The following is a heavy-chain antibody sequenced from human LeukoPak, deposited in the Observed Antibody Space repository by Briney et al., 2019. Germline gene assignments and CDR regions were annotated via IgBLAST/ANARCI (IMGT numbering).Heavy chain of an antibody. CDR3: ARVGGGSYRYYYYYMDV. CDR2: VYYSGSA. D-gene: IGHD3-16*01. J-gene: IGHJ6*03. CDR1: GGSVGSGTYY. V-gene: IGHV4-39*07. Sequence: PSETLSLTCTVSGGSVGSGTYYWSWIRQSPGKGLEWIGNVYYSGSAYYNPSLKSRVTMSVDTSKNQFSLKLSSVTAADTAVYYCARVGGGSYRYYYYYMDVWGKGTTVTVSS.